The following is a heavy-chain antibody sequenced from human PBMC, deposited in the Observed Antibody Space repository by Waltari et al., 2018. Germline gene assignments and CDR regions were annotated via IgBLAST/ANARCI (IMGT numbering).Heavy chain of an antibody. CDR1: GGSISSYY. J-gene: IGHJ4*02. V-gene: IGHV4-4*07. Sequence: QVQLQESGPGLVKPSETLSLTCTVSGGSISSYYWSWIRQPAGKGLEWIGRIYTSGSTNDNPSLKSRVTRSVDTSKNQFSLKLSSVTAADTAVYYCARANYDFWSGHIYFDYWGQGTLVTVSS. D-gene: IGHD3-3*01. CDR3: ARANYDFWSGHIYFDY. CDR2: IYTSGST.